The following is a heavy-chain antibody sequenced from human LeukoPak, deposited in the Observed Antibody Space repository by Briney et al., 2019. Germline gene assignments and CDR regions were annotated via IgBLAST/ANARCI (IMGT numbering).Heavy chain of an antibody. CDR3: ARGGSSHGDYFEY. V-gene: IGHV3-7*01. J-gene: IGHJ4*02. CDR2: VKEDGGAI. Sequence: GGSLRLSCAASGFTFSSYWMSWVRQAPGKGLEWVANVKEDGGAIYYVDSVKGRFTISRDNAENSLYLQMNGLRAEDTALYYCARGGSSHGDYFEYWGQGTLVTVSS. D-gene: IGHD5-18*01. CDR1: GFTFSSYW.